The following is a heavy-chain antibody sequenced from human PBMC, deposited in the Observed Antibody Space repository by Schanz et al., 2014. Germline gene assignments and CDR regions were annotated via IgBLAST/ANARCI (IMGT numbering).Heavy chain of an antibody. CDR3: ARGRVLEA. Sequence: EVQLAESGGGLVQPGGSLRLSCAASGFTFSGFWMTWVRQAPGKGLEWVANIKKDGSETYYVDSVKGRFTISRDNAKNSLFLQMNSLSPEDTAVYYCARGRVLEAWGQGTLVTVSS. CDR2: IKKDGSET. J-gene: IGHJ5*02. CDR1: GFTFSGFW. V-gene: IGHV3-7*01. D-gene: IGHD1-1*01.